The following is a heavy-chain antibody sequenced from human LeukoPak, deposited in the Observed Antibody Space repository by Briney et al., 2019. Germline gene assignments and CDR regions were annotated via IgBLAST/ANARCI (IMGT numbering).Heavy chain of an antibody. CDR3: AREGGPYDSSHY. CDR2: IYTSGST. CDR1: GGSISSYF. J-gene: IGHJ4*02. D-gene: IGHD3-22*01. V-gene: IGHV4-4*07. Sequence: SETLSLTCTVSGGSISSYFWSWIWQPVRKGLEWIGRIYTSGSTNYNPSLKSRVTMSVDTSKNQFSLMLSSVTAADTAVYYCAREGGPYDSSHYWGQGTLVTVSS.